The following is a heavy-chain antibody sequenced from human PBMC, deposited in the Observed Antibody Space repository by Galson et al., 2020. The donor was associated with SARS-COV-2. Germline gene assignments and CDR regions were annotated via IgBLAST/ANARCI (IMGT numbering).Heavy chain of an antibody. J-gene: IGHJ4*02. CDR2: ISPGDSDT. Sequence: GESLKISCKGSGYTFTTYWIGWVRQMPGKGLEWMGMISPGDSDTRYSPSFQGQVTISADKSITTAYLQWSSLKASDTAMYYCARLWGSSSWLDGFDYWGQGTLVTVSS. D-gene: IGHD6-13*01. CDR1: GYTFTTYW. CDR3: ARLWGSSSWLDGFDY. V-gene: IGHV5-51*01.